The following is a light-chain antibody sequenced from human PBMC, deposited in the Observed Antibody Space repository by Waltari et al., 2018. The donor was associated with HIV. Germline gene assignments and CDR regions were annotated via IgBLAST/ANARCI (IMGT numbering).Light chain of an antibody. CDR1: QSVSSY. J-gene: IGKJ2*03. CDR3: QQRSNGPPWYS. Sequence: EIVLTQSPATLSLSPGARATLSCRASQSVSSYSAWYQQKPGQAPRLLIYDASNRATGTPARFSGSGSGTDFTLTISSLEPEDFAVYYCQQRSNGPPWYSFGQGTKLEIK. V-gene: IGKV3-11*01. CDR2: DAS.